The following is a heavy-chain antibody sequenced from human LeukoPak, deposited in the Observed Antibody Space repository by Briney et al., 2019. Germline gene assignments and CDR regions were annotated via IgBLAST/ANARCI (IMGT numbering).Heavy chain of an antibody. D-gene: IGHD3-10*01. Sequence: PGGTLRLSCAASGFTFSSYGMNWVRQAPGKGLEWVSAISGSGGSTYYADSVKGRFTISRDNSKNTLYLQMNSLRAEDTAVYYCAKETSITMVRGVIITTAPFDYWGQGTLVTVSS. CDR2: ISGSGGST. CDR1: GFTFSSYG. CDR3: AKETSITMVRGVIITTAPFDY. V-gene: IGHV3-23*01. J-gene: IGHJ4*02.